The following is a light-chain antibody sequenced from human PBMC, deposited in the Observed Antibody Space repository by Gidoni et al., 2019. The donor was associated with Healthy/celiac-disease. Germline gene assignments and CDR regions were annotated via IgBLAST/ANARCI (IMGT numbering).Light chain of an antibody. CDR2: KDR. Sequence: SYEPTQPSSVAGSPGQTARIPCSGDVLAKKYARWFQQMPGQVPMLEISKDRERPSGAPERFSGCSSASPVTLPISGAQVEDEADYSCSSAAANTWVFGGGTKLTV. V-gene: IGLV3-27*01. CDR1: VLAKKY. J-gene: IGLJ3*02. CDR3: SSAAANTWV.